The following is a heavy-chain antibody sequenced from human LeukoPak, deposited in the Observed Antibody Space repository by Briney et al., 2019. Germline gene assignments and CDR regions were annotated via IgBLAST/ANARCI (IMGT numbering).Heavy chain of an antibody. CDR2: VYYTGST. V-gene: IGHV4-39*01. D-gene: IGHD7-27*01. Sequence: SETLSLTCTVSGDSINSSDYYWGWIRQPPGKGLEWIGTVYYTGSTYYKPSLKSRLTISVDRSKNHFSLKMNSVTAADTGVYYCARHGNWDPFDYWGQGILVAVSS. J-gene: IGHJ4*02. CDR3: ARHGNWDPFDY. CDR1: GDSINSSDYY.